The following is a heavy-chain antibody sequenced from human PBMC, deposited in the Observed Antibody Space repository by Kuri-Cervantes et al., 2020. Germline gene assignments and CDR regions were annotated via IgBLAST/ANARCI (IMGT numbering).Heavy chain of an antibody. CDR1: GYTFKNDA. Sequence: ASVKVSCKAPGYTFKNDAISWVRQAPGQGLEWVGWISSYNGNTDSAQSLQGRVTMTRDTSISTAYMELSRLRSDDTAVYYCASHVPATAPWGQGTLVTVSS. CDR3: ASHVPATAP. CDR2: ISSYNGNT. D-gene: IGHD2-2*01. V-gene: IGHV1-18*01. J-gene: IGHJ5*02.